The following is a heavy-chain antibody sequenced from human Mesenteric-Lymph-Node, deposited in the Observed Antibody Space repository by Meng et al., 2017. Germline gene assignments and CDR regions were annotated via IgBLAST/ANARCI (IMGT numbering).Heavy chain of an antibody. CDR3: ARGWGNYGDYVDY. CDR1: GFSFSSYE. J-gene: IGHJ4*02. D-gene: IGHD4-17*01. CDR2: ISYDGSNK. V-gene: IGHV3-30*01. Sequence: GESLKISCAAYGFSFSSYEMNWVRQAPGKGLEWVAVISYDGSNKYYADSVKGRFTISRDNSKNTLYLQMNSLRAEDTAVYYCARGWGNYGDYVDYWGQGTLVTVSS.